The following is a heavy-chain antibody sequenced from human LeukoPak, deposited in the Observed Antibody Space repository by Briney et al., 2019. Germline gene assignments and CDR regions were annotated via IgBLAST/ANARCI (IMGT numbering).Heavy chain of an antibody. V-gene: IGHV3-23*01. CDR2: ISGSGGST. CDR3: ARAGYYYDSSGYYYNPGAFDI. D-gene: IGHD3-22*01. CDR1: GFTFDNYA. Sequence: GGSLRLSCAASGFTFDNYAMTWVRQAPGKGLEWIATISGSGGSTYYADSVKGRFTISRDNSKNTLYLQMNSLRAEDTAVYYCARAGYYYDSSGYYYNPGAFDIWGQGTMVTVSS. J-gene: IGHJ3*02.